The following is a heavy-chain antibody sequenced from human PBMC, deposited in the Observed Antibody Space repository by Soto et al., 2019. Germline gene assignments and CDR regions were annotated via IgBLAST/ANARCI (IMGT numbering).Heavy chain of an antibody. CDR2: IYYSGST. J-gene: IGHJ5*02. V-gene: IGHV4-59*01. CDR3: ARDQSQLLSTGNWFDP. D-gene: IGHD2-2*01. Sequence: PSETLSLTCTVSGGSISSYYWSWIRQPPGKGLEWIGYIYYSGSTNYNPSLKSRVTISVDTSKNQFSLKLSSVTAADTAVYYCARDQSQLLSTGNWFDPWGQGTLVTVSS. CDR1: GGSISSYY.